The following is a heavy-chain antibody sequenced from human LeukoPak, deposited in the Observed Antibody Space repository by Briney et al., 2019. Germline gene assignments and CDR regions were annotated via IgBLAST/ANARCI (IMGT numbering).Heavy chain of an antibody. CDR2: IDSGGST. J-gene: IGHJ4*02. Sequence: PGGSLRLSCAASGFTFSSYSMNWVRQAPGKGLEWVSLIDSGGSTYYADSVKGRFTISRDNSKNTVYLQMNSLRAEDTAVYYCARHAYDWETAGYFDYWGQGTLVTVSS. D-gene: IGHD5-12*01. CDR1: GFTFSSYS. CDR3: ARHAYDWETAGYFDY. V-gene: IGHV3-66*04.